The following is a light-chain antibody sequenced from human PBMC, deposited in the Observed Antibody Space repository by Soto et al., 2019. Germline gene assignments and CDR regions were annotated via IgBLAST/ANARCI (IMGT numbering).Light chain of an antibody. CDR2: GAS. CDR3: QQYGSSPPT. V-gene: IGKV3-20*01. Sequence: EIVLTQSPGTLSLSPGERATLSYRASHNVTSYSLAWYQRKPGQPPRLLVWGASNRATDIPYRFSGSGSGTDFTLTITNLEPEDFAVYYCQQYGSSPPTFGQGTRVEVK. J-gene: IGKJ1*01. CDR1: HNVTSYS.